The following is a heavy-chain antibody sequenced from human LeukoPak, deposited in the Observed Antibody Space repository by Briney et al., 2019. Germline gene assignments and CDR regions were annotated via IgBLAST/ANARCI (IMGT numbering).Heavy chain of an antibody. Sequence: GGSLRLSCAASGFTVSSNYMSWVRQAPGKGLERVSVIYSGGSTYYADSVKGRFSISRHNSKNTLYLQMNSLRAEDTAVYYCAAWVYSSGPFRFFDYWGQGTLVTVSS. CDR1: GFTVSSNY. CDR2: IYSGGST. CDR3: AAWVYSSGPFRFFDY. V-gene: IGHV3-53*04. J-gene: IGHJ4*02. D-gene: IGHD3-22*01.